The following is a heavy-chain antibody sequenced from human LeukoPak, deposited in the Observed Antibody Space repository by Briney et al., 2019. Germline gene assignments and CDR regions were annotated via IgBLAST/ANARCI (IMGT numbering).Heavy chain of an antibody. J-gene: IGHJ4*02. D-gene: IGHD2-15*01. CDR1: GFTFSSYW. V-gene: IGHV3-7*01. Sequence: GGSLRLSCVASGFTFSSYWMSWVRQAPGKGLEWVASIKEDGSEKYYVDSVKGRFIISRDNAKNSLSLQMNSLRAEDTAVFYCARADRDCSSSSCPYYFDFWGQGTLVTVSS. CDR2: IKEDGSEK. CDR3: ARADRDCSSSSCPYYFDF.